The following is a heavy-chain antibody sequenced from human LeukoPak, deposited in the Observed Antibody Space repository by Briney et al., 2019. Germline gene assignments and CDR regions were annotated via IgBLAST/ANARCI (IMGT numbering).Heavy chain of an antibody. J-gene: IGHJ5*02. CDR2: MNYGGST. D-gene: IGHD2-2*01. Sequence: PSETLSLTCTVSGGSISNNDYFWGWIRQPPGKGLERIGSMNYGGSTHDNPSLKSRVTISVVTSKNQVSLKLSSVTAADTAVYYCARRVPGRSGNWFDPWGQGTLVTVSS. CDR1: GGSISNNDYF. V-gene: IGHV4-39*01. CDR3: ARRVPGRSGNWFDP.